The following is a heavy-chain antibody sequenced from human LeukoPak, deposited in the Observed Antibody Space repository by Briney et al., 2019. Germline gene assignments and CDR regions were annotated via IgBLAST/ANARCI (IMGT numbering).Heavy chain of an antibody. Sequence: PGGSLRLSCAASGFTFSSYAMSWVRQAPGKGLEWVSAISGSGGSTYYADSVKGRFTISRDNSKNTLYLQMNSLRAEDTAVYYCAKDLNIVVVTAMPDAFDIWGQGTMVTVSS. J-gene: IGHJ3*02. CDR1: GFTFSSYA. D-gene: IGHD2-21*02. CDR2: ISGSGGST. CDR3: AKDLNIVVVTAMPDAFDI. V-gene: IGHV3-23*01.